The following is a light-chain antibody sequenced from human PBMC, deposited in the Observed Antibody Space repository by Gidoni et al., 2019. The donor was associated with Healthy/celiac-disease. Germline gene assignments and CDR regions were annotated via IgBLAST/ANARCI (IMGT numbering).Light chain of an antibody. CDR3: QHGLT. CDR1: QSIRSY. Sequence: DIQMTQSPSSLSASVGDRVTITCRASQSIRSYLNWYQQKPGKAPKLLIYAASSLQSGVPSRFSGSGSGTDFTLTIISLQPEDFAPYYCQHGLTFGGGTKVEIK. CDR2: AAS. V-gene: IGKV1-39*01. J-gene: IGKJ4*01.